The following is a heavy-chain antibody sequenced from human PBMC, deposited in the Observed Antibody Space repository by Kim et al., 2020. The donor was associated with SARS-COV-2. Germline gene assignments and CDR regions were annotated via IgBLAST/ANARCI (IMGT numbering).Heavy chain of an antibody. Sequence: GGSLLLSFSSSFFPFPPSSLRWVRPAPGPGLSFFSPLLFPSPLPSSSSSVQFLFPLSRDPSRSTLYLQMNNLRAEDTAVYYCARQFSLWFRETVWGQGTLNTVSS. J-gene: IGHJ4*02. CDR2: LLFPSPLP. CDR1: FFPFPPSS. V-gene: IGHV3-23*01. D-gene: IGHD3-10*01. CDR3: ARQFSLWFRETV.